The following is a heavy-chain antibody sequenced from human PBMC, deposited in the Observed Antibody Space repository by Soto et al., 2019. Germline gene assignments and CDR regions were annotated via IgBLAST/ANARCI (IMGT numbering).Heavy chain of an antibody. CDR1: GFTFTSSA. CDR2: IVVGSGNT. D-gene: IGHD1-7*01. Sequence: ASVKVSCKASGFTFTSSAVQWVRQARGQRLEWIGWIVVGSGNTNYAQKFQERVTITRDTSKNQFSLKLSSVTAADTAVYYCARGEMRGRWKYSVGHFFDYWGQGTLVTVSS. V-gene: IGHV1-58*01. J-gene: IGHJ4*02. CDR3: ARGEMRGRWKYSVGHFFDY.